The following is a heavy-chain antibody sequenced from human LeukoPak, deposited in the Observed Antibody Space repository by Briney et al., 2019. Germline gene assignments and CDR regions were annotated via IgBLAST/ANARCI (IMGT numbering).Heavy chain of an antibody. Sequence: GGSLRLSCAASGFTFSSYAMHWVRQAPGKGLEWVAVISYDGSNKYYADSVKGRFTISRDNSKNTLYLQMNSLRAEDTAVYYCARGLGDSSGYYFSDNWGQGTLVTVSS. CDR1: GFTFSSYA. J-gene: IGHJ4*02. CDR3: ARGLGDSSGYYFSDN. CDR2: ISYDGSNK. V-gene: IGHV3-30-3*01. D-gene: IGHD3-22*01.